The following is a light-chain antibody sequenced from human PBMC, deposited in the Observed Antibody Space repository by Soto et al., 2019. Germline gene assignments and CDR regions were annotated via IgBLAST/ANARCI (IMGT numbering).Light chain of an antibody. CDR1: SSDVGGYNY. V-gene: IGLV2-14*01. CDR3: SSYTSSSTLYV. Sequence: QSALTQPASVSGSPGQSITISCTGTSSDVGGYNYVSWYQQHPGKATKLMIYDVSNRPSGVSNRFSVSKSGNTASLTISGLQSEDDADYYCSSYTSSSTLYVFGTGTKLTV. J-gene: IGLJ1*01. CDR2: DVS.